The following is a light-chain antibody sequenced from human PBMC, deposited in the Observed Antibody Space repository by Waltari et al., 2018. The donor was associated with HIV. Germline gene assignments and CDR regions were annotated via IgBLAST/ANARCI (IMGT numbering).Light chain of an antibody. J-gene: IGLJ3*02. Sequence: QSALTQPRQVSGSPGQSVTISCTGTSRDVGGYNFSSWYQQHPGKAPKLMIYDVSKRPSGVPARFSASKSGNTASLTISWLQAEDEADYYCCSYGGSYTWVFGGGTKLTVL. CDR2: DVS. V-gene: IGLV2-11*01. CDR3: CSYGGSYTWV. CDR1: SRDVGGYNF.